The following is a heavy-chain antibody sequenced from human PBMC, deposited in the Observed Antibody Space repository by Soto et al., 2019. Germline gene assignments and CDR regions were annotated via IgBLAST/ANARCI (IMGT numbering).Heavy chain of an antibody. CDR2: ISYDGGDK. CDR1: GFTFNNFA. J-gene: IGHJ4*02. CDR3: ARDLSAGAADYYFDY. V-gene: IGHV3-30*03. Sequence: GGSLRLSCAASGFTFNNFAMHWVRQAPGKGLEWVAVISYDGGDKYYADSVKGRFTISRDNSKNTLYLQMNGLRAEDTAVYYCARDLSAGAADYYFDYWNQGALVTVSS. D-gene: IGHD6-13*01.